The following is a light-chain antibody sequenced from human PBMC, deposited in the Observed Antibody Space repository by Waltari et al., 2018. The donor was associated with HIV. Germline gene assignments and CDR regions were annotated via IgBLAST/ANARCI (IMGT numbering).Light chain of an antibody. Sequence: QSVLTQTPSASGTPGQRVIVSCSGSGSNIGANTVNWYQQLPVAAPRLLIHNLDPRPSGVPDRFSGSKSGASASLAISGLQSEDEADYYCAAWDDSLNAYVFGGGTKVTVL. CDR3: AAWDDSLNAYV. J-gene: IGLJ1*01. CDR1: GSNIGANT. V-gene: IGLV1-44*01. CDR2: NLD.